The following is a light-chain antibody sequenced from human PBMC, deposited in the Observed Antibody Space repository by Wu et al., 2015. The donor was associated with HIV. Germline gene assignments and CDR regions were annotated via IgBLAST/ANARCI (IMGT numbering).Light chain of an antibody. CDR3: QQYGRSPEWT. CDR1: QSISSDY. V-gene: IGKV3-20*01. Sequence: DIVLTQSPGTLSLSPGEKATLSCRASQSISSDYLAWYQQKPGQAPRLLIYGASGRATGIPDRFSGRGSGTDFTLTINGLEPEDFAVYYCQQYGRSPEWTFGQGTKVEIK. J-gene: IGKJ1*01. CDR2: GAS.